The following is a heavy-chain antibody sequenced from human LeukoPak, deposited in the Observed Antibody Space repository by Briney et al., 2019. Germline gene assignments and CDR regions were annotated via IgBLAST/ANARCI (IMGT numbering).Heavy chain of an antibody. D-gene: IGHD3-10*01. CDR3: ARVGSYYYYMDV. CDR2: IYYSGST. J-gene: IGHJ6*03. Sequence: PSETLSLTCAVYGGSFSGYYWSWIRQPPGKGLEWIGYIYYSGSTNYNPSLKSRVTISVDTSKNQFSLKLSSVTAADTAVYYCARVGSYYYYMDVWGKGTTVTISS. V-gene: IGHV4-59*01. CDR1: GGSFSGYY.